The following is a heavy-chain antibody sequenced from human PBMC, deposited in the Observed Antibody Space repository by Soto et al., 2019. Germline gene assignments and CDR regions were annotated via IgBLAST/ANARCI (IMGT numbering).Heavy chain of an antibody. D-gene: IGHD3-10*01. Sequence: PSETLSLTCTVSGGSIISGDYYWILIRQPPGKGLEWIGYIYYSGSTYYNPSLKSRVTISVDTSKNQFSLKLSSVTAADTAVYYCASAGFSYGSGSYKYYCGMDVWGLGTTVTVSS. J-gene: IGHJ6*02. CDR2: IYYSGST. CDR3: ASAGFSYGSGSYKYYCGMDV. CDR1: GGSIISGDYY. V-gene: IGHV4-30-4*02.